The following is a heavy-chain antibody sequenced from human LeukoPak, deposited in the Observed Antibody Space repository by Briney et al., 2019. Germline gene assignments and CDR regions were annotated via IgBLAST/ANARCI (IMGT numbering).Heavy chain of an antibody. D-gene: IGHD6-19*01. V-gene: IGHV3-30*02. Sequence: GGSLRLSCAASGFTFSSYGMHWVRQAPGKGLEWVAFIRYDGSNKYYADSVKGRFTISRDNSKNTLYLQMNSLRAEDTAVYYCAKDFPDPRIAVAGSIFDSWGQGTLVTVSS. CDR3: AKDFPDPRIAVAGSIFDS. CDR1: GFTFSSYG. J-gene: IGHJ4*02. CDR2: IRYDGSNK.